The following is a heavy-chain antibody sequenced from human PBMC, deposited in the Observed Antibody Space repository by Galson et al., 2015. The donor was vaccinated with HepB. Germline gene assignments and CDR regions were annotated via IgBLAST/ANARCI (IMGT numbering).Heavy chain of an antibody. CDR3: ARDRAILRFLPIPPR. CDR2: IKQDGSEK. V-gene: IGHV3-7*03. D-gene: IGHD3-3*01. CDR1: GFKFSSYW. Sequence: SLRLSCAASGFKFSSYWMTWVRQAPGKGLEWVANIKQDGSEKYYVDSVKGRFTISRDNAKNSLYLQMNSLRAEDTAVYYCARDRAILRFLPIPPRGGRGTLVTVSS. J-gene: IGHJ4*02.